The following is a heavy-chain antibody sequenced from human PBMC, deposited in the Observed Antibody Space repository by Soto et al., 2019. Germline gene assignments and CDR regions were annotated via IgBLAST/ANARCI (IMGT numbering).Heavy chain of an antibody. Sequence: SETLSLTCTVSGGSISSGGYYWSWIRQHPGKGLEWIGYIYYSGSTYYNPSLKSRVTISVDTSKNQFSLKLSSVTAADTAVYYCARVSSHYDILTGYYALYFDYWGQGTLVTVSS. CDR2: IYYSGST. D-gene: IGHD3-9*01. J-gene: IGHJ4*02. CDR3: ARVSSHYDILTGYYALYFDY. V-gene: IGHV4-31*03. CDR1: GGSISSGGYY.